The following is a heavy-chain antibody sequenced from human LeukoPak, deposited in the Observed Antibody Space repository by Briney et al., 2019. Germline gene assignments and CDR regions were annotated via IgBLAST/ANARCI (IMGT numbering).Heavy chain of an antibody. V-gene: IGHV3-48*02. D-gene: IGHD6-25*01. CDR1: GFTFSSYS. Sequence: GGSLRLSCAASGFTFSSYSMIWVRQAPGKGLEWISYISSSGSATSHADSVKGRFTISRDSAKNSLYLQMNSLRDEDTAVYYCARDEGGYDAFDIWGQGTMVTVSS. J-gene: IGHJ3*02. CDR2: ISSSGSAT. CDR3: ARDEGGYDAFDI.